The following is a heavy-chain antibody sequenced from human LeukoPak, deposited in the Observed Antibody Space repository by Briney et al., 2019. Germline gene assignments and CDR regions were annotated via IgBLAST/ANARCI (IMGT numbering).Heavy chain of an antibody. Sequence: AASVNVSCKASGYTFTDYYMHWVRQAAGQGGEGMGGINPNSGGTNYAQKFQGRVTMTRDTSISTAYMAVRRLRSDDTAVYYCARDNGFDYWGQGTLVTVSS. D-gene: IGHD2-8*01. CDR1: GYTFTDYY. V-gene: IGHV1-2*02. J-gene: IGHJ4*02. CDR3: ARDNGFDY. CDR2: INPNSGGT.